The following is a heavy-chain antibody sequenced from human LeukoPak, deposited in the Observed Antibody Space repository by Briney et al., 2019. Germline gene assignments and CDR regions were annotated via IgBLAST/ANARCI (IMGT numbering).Heavy chain of an antibody. CDR3: ARHMHFWSKPYFDL. J-gene: IGHJ2*01. Sequence: PSETLSLTCTVSGGSISTYYWSWIRQPPGKGLEWIGYTSSIGSTYYNPSLKSRVTISVDTSKNQFSLKLSSVTAADTAVYYCARHMHFWSKPYFDLWGRGTLVTVSS. D-gene: IGHD3-3*02. CDR1: GGSISTYY. CDR2: TSSIGST. V-gene: IGHV4-59*08.